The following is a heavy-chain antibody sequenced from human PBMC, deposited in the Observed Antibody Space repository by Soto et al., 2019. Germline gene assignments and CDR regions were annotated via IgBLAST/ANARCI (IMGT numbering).Heavy chain of an antibody. J-gene: IGHJ4*02. D-gene: IGHD3-3*01. V-gene: IGHV3-30*18. CDR2: ISNDGNSE. CDR1: GFTFSVFG. CDR3: AKTITTIGVSSTGRGALLDN. Sequence: QVQLVESGGGVVQPGRSLMLSCAASGFTFSVFGMHCVRQAPGKGLEWVAVISNDGNSEHYADSVKGRFTISRDNSKNTFYLQMNSLSVEDTAVYYCAKTITTIGVSSTGRGALLDNWGQGILVSVSS.